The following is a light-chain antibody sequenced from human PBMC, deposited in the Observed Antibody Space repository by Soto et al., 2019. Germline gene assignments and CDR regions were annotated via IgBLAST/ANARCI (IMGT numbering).Light chain of an antibody. CDR2: GNT. V-gene: IGLV1-40*01. CDR1: SSKIGAGYD. CDR3: QSHDSSLHASV. Sequence: QSVLKQPPPVSGAPGQRVTISCPGGSSKIGAGYDVHWYLQLPGTAPKLLIYGNTNRPSGVPDRFSGSKSGSSASLAITGLQAEDEADYYCQSHDSSLHASVFGTGTKVTVL. J-gene: IGLJ1*01.